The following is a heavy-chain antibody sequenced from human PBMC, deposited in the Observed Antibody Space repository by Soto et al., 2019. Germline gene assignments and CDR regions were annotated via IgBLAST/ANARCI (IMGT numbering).Heavy chain of an antibody. CDR3: AKSLYYYDSSPLDX. CDR2: TNSDGTDS. D-gene: IGHD3-22*01. V-gene: IGHV3-43D*04. Sequence: PGGSLRLSCAAAGFDFEDYAMHWVRQVPGKGLEWVSLTNSDGTDSYYVYSVKVRFTISRDNAKTTLYLQMDRLIPEDTALYFCAKSLYYYDSSPLDXWGQGTLVTVSX. J-gene: IGHJ5*02. CDR1: GFDFEDYA.